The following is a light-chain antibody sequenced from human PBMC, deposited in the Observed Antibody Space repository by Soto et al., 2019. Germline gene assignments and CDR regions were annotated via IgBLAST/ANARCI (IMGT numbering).Light chain of an antibody. CDR2: AAS. V-gene: IGKV1-39*01. CDR1: QSISSY. CDR3: QQTYNTPRT. J-gene: IGKJ1*01. Sequence: DIQMTQSPSSLSAFVGDRVTITCRASQSISSYLNWYQQKPGKAPKLLIYAASSLQSGVPSRFSGSGSGTDFTLTITSLQPEDFAAYCCQQTYNTPRTFGQGTKVDIK.